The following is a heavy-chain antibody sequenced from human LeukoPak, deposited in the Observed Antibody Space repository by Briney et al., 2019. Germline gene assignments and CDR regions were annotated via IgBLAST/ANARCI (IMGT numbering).Heavy chain of an antibody. Sequence: SETLSLTCTVSGDSISGQYWSWIREPPGKGLEWIGYLDYSGSTKYNPSLKSRVTISGDTSKNQFSLKVTSVTAADTAVYYCAKGSGWYFYWGQGTLVTVSS. V-gene: IGHV4-59*08. CDR3: AKGSGWYFY. J-gene: IGHJ4*02. CDR1: GDSISGQY. D-gene: IGHD6-19*01. CDR2: LDYSGST.